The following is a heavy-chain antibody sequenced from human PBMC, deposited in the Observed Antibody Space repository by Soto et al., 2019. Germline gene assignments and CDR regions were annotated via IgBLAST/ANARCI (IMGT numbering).Heavy chain of an antibody. V-gene: IGHV3-23*01. CDR1: GFSFSANA. CDR3: ARRGLSNNDY. CDR2: ILHIGDSA. Sequence: DVQLLESGGGLVQPGGSLRLSCVASGFSFSANAMTWVRQAPGKGLEWVASILHIGDSAYYADSVKGRFTISRDNSKRTLYLQMHSLRAEDTAVYYCARRGLSNNDYWGQGTLVTVSS. D-gene: IGHD1-1*01. J-gene: IGHJ4*02.